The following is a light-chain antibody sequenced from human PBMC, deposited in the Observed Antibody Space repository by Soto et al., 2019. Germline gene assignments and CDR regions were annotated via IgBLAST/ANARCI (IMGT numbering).Light chain of an antibody. V-gene: IGLV2-14*01. Sequence: QSVLAQPASVSGSPGQSITISCTGSFSDIAVFNYVSWYQQYPGRAPKLLIYQVTSRASGVSHRFSGSKSGNTAPLTFSGLQPEDEAEYYCNSYSSTNFYVFGTGTKVTVL. CDR3: NSYSSTNFYV. CDR1: FSDIAVFNY. CDR2: QVT. J-gene: IGLJ1*01.